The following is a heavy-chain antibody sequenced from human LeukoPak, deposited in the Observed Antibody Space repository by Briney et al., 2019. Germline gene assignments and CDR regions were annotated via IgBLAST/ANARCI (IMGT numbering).Heavy chain of an antibody. Sequence: PGGSLRLSCAASGFSLSDYYMSWIRQAPGKGLEWVSYISSSGSTIYYADSVKGRFTISRDNAKNSLYLQMNSLRAEDTAVYYCATELGGPAPYYYYGMDVWGQGTTVTVSS. D-gene: IGHD3-3*02. V-gene: IGHV3-11*01. J-gene: IGHJ6*02. CDR3: ATELGGPAPYYYYGMDV. CDR1: GFSLSDYY. CDR2: ISSSGSTI.